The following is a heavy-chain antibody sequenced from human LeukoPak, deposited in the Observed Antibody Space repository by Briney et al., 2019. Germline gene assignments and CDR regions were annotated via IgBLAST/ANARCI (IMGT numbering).Heavy chain of an antibody. CDR2: IYYSGST. CDR1: GGSISSGGYY. J-gene: IGHJ3*02. D-gene: IGHD2-15*01. Sequence: SQTLSLTCTVSGGSISSGGYYWSWIRQHPGKGLEWIGYIYYSGSTYYNPSLKSLVTISVDTSENQFPLKLSSVTAADTAVYYCAREGVVAFDIWGQGTMVTVSS. CDR3: AREGVVAFDI. V-gene: IGHV4-31*01.